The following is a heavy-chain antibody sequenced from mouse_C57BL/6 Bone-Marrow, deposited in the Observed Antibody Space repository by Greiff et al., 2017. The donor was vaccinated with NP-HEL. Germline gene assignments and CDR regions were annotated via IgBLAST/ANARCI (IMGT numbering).Heavy chain of an antibody. CDR1: GFTFSSYA. CDR2: ISDGGSYT. J-gene: IGHJ1*03. Sequence: EVQLVESGGGLVKPGGSLKLSCAASGFTFSSYAMSWVRQTPEKRLEWVATISDGGSYTYYPDNVKGRFTISRDNAKNNLYLQMSHLKSEDTAIYYCASLYDGYYHWYFDVWGTGTTVTVSS. CDR3: ASLYDGYYHWYFDV. D-gene: IGHD2-3*01. V-gene: IGHV5-4*01.